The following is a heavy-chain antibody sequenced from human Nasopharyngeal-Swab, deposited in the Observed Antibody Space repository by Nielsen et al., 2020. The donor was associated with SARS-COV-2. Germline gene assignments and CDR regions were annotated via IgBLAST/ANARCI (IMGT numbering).Heavy chain of an antibody. CDR1: GGSISSGGDY. Sequence: SETLSLTCTVYGGSISSGGDYWSWIREHPGKGLEWIGHIYYSGSTYYNPSLKSRVTISVDTSKNQFSLKLNSVTAADTAVYYCATKTGGGISYFDYWGQGTVVTVSS. J-gene: IGHJ4*02. CDR2: IYYSGST. CDR3: ATKTGGGISYFDY. D-gene: IGHD3-3*02. V-gene: IGHV4-31*03.